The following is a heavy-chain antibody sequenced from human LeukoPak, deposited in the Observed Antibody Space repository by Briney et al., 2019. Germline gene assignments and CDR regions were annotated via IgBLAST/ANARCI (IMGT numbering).Heavy chain of an antibody. J-gene: IGHJ5*01. Sequence: PGASLRLSCAVSGFTFTKYAVSWVRQGPEKGLEWVSAISDRGDATYYADSVKGRFTISRDSSKNTVYLQMNSLRVEDAAVYYCAREYSNYPRNWFDSWGQGTLVTVSS. CDR3: AREYSNYPRNWFDS. V-gene: IGHV3-23*01. D-gene: IGHD4-11*01. CDR1: GFTFTKYA. CDR2: ISDRGDAT.